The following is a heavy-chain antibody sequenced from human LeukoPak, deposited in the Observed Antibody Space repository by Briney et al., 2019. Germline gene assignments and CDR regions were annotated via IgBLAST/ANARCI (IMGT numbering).Heavy chain of an antibody. CDR2: FDPEDGEP. V-gene: IGHV1-24*01. CDR3: ATATKNVPDDAFDI. J-gene: IGHJ3*02. CDR1: GYTLNELS. D-gene: IGHD1-1*01. Sequence: ASVKVSCKVSGYTLNELSVHWVRQAPGKGLEWMGGFDPEDGEPIYAHQFQGRVTLTEDTSTDTTYMEVNNLRFEDTAMYYCATATKNVPDDAFDIWGQGTMVTVSS.